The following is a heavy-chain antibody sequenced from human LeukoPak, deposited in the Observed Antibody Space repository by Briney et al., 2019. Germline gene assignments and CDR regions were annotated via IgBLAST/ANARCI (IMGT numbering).Heavy chain of an antibody. D-gene: IGHD6-19*01. J-gene: IGHJ4*02. CDR1: GFIFNNYW. Sequence: GGSLRLSCAASGFIFNNYWMSWVRQAPGKGLEWVASIKQDGSEKYYVDSVKGRFTISRDSAKNSLYLQMNSLRAEDTAVYYCARSGPSGWYSSAYWVQGTLVTVSS. CDR2: IKQDGSEK. CDR3: ARSGPSGWYSSAY. V-gene: IGHV3-7*01.